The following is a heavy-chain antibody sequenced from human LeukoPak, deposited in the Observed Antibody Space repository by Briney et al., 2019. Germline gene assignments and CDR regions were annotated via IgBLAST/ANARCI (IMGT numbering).Heavy chain of an antibody. CDR3: ARMDHHGGRDNWFDP. CDR2: MNPNSGNT. D-gene: IGHD2-15*01. Sequence: GASVKVSCKASGYTFTSYDINWVRQATGQGLEWMGWMNPNSGNTGHAQKFQGRVAITRNTSISTAYMELSSLTSEDTAVYYCARMDHHGGRDNWFDPWGQGTLVTVSS. CDR1: GYTFTSYD. V-gene: IGHV1-8*03. J-gene: IGHJ5*02.